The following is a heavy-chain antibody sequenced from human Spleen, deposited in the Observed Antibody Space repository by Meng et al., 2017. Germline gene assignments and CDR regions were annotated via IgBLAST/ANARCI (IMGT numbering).Heavy chain of an antibody. Sequence: QVQLQESGPGLVKPLQTLSLTCTVAGGSISSGDYYWNWIRQPPGKGLEWIGYISDSGSTYYNSSLQSRITMSVDTSKNQFSLKLSSVTAADTAVYYCARLDRGSGSYYAYFGYWGQGTLVTVSS. D-gene: IGHD3-10*01. CDR1: GGSISSGDYY. J-gene: IGHJ4*02. V-gene: IGHV4-30-4*01. CDR2: ISDSGST. CDR3: ARLDRGSGSYYAYFGY.